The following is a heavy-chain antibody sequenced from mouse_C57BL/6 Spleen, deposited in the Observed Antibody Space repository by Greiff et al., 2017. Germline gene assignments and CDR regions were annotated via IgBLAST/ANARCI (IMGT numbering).Heavy chain of an antibody. V-gene: IGHV5-17*01. J-gene: IGHJ4*01. Sequence: EVQVVEPGGGFVKPGGSLKLSCAASGFTFSDYGMHWVRQAPEKGLEWVAYISSGSSTIYYADTVKGRFTISRDNAKNTLFLQMTSLRSEDTAVYYCARRAGSSYGYAMDYWGQGTSVTVSS. CDR2: ISSGSSTI. D-gene: IGHD1-1*01. CDR1: GFTFSDYG. CDR3: ARRAGSSYGYAMDY.